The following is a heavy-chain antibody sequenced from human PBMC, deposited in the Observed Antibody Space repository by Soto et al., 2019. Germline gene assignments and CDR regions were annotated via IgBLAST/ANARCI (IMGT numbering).Heavy chain of an antibody. CDR3: ARRTLTYYDFWSGSRGDAFDI. D-gene: IGHD3-3*01. J-gene: IGHJ3*02. CDR2: IYYSGST. CDR1: GGSISSYY. V-gene: IGHV4-59*01. Sequence: QVQLQESGPGLVKPSETLSLTCTVSGGSISSYYWSWIRQPPGKGLEWIGYIYYSGSTNYNPSLKGRVTISVDTSKNQFSLKLSSVTAADTAVYYCARRTLTYYDFWSGSRGDAFDIWGQGTMVTVSS.